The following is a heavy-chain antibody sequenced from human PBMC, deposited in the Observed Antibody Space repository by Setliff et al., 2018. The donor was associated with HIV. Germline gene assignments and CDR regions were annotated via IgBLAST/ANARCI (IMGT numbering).Heavy chain of an antibody. V-gene: IGHV1-69*02. CDR3: ARGVRPSYGSGSGWYIVYYFDY. CDR2: IIPILGIA. J-gene: IGHJ4*02. Sequence: SVKVSCKASGGTFSSYTISWVRQAPGQGLEWMGRIIPILGIANYAQKFQGRVTITADKSTSTAYMELSSLRSEDTAVYYCARGVRPSYGSGSGWYIVYYFDYWGQGTLVTVSS. CDR1: GGTFSSYT. D-gene: IGHD3-10*01.